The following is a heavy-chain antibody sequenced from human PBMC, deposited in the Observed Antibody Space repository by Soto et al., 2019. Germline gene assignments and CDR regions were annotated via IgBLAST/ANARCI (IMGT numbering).Heavy chain of an antibody. CDR3: AHRRGYGSGNFYFDY. D-gene: IGHD3-10*01. Sequence: QITLKESGPPLVKPTQTLTLTCTFSGFSLSTSGESVGWIRQSPGKALEWVALIHWNEYKRYGPSLESRLTITKDTSKNQVVSTITNMDPVDTATYFRAHRRGYGSGNFYFDYGVQGTLGTVAS. J-gene: IGHJ4*02. V-gene: IGHV2-5*01. CDR2: IHWNEYK. CDR1: GFSLSTSGES.